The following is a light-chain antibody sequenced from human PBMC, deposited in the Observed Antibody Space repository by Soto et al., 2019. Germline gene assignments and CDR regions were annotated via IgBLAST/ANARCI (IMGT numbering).Light chain of an antibody. CDR2: WAS. Sequence: DIVMTQSPDSLAVSLGERATINCKSSQTVLYSSNNKNYLAWYLQKPGQPPKLLIYWASTRESGVPDRFSGSGSGTDFTLTISSLQAEDVAVYYCQQYASTLWTFGQGTKVEIK. J-gene: IGKJ1*01. CDR3: QQYASTLWT. V-gene: IGKV4-1*01. CDR1: QTVLYSSNNKNY.